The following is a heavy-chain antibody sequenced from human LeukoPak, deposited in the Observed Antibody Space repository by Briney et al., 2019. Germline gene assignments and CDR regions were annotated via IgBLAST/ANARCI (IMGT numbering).Heavy chain of an antibody. V-gene: IGHV3-48*01. Sequence: VGSLRLSCEASGFPFMTYAMNCVRPSPGKRLEWVAFLTRGSSNIQYAESVKGRFTISRDNGKNSLFLQLNSLRAEDTAVYYCARVVPVHEYYNSYMDVWGKGTTVTVSS. J-gene: IGHJ6*03. CDR1: GFPFMTYA. CDR3: ARVVPVHEYYNSYMDV. CDR2: LTRGSSNI. D-gene: IGHD1-1*01.